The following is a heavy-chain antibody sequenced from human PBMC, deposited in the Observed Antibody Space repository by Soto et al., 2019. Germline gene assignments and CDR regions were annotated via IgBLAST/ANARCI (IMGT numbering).Heavy chain of an antibody. Sequence: SETLSLTCSFFSGSLCDDYWSWILQSPGKWLEWIGEVHPSGSTDYNPSLKSRLTLSLDTSKNQFSLKVASVTAADTAVYFCAPGNPSGYRFGPRKFFYYGMDVWGQGTPVTVSS. CDR2: VHPSGST. V-gene: IGHV4-34*01. D-gene: IGHD5-18*01. CDR3: APGNPSGYRFGPRKFFYYGMDV. J-gene: IGHJ6*02. CDR1: SGSLCDDY.